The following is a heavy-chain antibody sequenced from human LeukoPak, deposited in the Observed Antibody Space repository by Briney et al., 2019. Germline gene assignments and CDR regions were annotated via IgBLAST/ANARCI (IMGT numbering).Heavy chain of an antibody. CDR1: GFTFSSYG. CDR2: IRYDGSNK. V-gene: IGHV3-30*02. Sequence: GGSLRLSCAASGFTFSSYGMHWVRQAPGKGLEWVAFIRYDGSNKYYADSVKGRLTISRDNSKNTLYLQMNSLRAEDTAVYYCAKDRGDWNRPMDVWGKGTTVTVSS. D-gene: IGHD1-1*01. CDR3: AKDRGDWNRPMDV. J-gene: IGHJ6*03.